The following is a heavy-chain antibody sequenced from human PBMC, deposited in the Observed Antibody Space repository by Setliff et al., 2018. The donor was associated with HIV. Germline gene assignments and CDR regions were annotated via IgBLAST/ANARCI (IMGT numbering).Heavy chain of an antibody. Sequence: GGSLRLSCAASGFTVSSNYMSWVRLAPGKGLEWVANIDQDGSEKNYVESVKGRFTISRDNAKGSASLQMNSLRAEDTAIYFCARKLRPGHGVDVWGQGTTVTVSS. J-gene: IGHJ6*02. CDR2: IDQDGSEK. D-gene: IGHD3-10*01. V-gene: IGHV3-7*01. CDR1: GFTVSSNY. CDR3: ARKLRPGHGVDV.